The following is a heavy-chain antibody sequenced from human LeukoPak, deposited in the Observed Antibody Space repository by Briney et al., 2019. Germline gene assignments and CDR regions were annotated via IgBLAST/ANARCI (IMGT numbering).Heavy chain of an antibody. Sequence: ASVKVSCKASGYTFTTYGISWVRQAPGQGLEWMGWISAYNGNTNCPQKVQGRVTMTTDTSTSTAYMELRSLRSDDTAVYYCARAAWNSYMDVWGKGTTVTVSS. CDR3: ARAAWNSYMDV. V-gene: IGHV1-18*01. CDR2: ISAYNGNT. J-gene: IGHJ6*03. CDR1: GYTFTTYG.